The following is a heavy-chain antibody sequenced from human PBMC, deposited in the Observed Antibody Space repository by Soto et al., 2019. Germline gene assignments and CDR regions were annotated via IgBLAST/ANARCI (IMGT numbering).Heavy chain of an antibody. J-gene: IGHJ5*02. Sequence: GRPLRLSCAASGFTFSSYSMNWVRQAPGKGLEWVSYISSSSSTIYYADSVKGRSTISRDNAKNSLYLQMNSLRDEDTAVYYCAREGGSLNWFDPWGQGTLVTVSS. V-gene: IGHV3-48*02. CDR3: AREGGSLNWFDP. CDR1: GFTFSSYS. CDR2: ISSSSSTI. D-gene: IGHD1-26*01.